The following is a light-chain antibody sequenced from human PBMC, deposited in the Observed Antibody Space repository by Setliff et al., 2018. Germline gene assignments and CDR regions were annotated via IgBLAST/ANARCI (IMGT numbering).Light chain of an antibody. J-gene: IGLJ2*01. CDR1: SSNIGAGYD. CDR2: TNT. CDR3: QSYDNSLSGSRI. V-gene: IGLV1-40*01. Sequence: QSVLTQPPSVSGAPGQRVTISCTGSSSNIGAGYDVHWYQQLPGTAPKLLIYTNTNRPSGIPDRFSGSRSGASASLAITGLHAEDEGDYYCQSYDNSLSGSRIFGGGTKGTVL.